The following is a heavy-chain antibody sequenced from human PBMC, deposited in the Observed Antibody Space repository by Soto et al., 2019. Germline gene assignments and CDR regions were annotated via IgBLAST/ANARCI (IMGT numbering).Heavy chain of an antibody. D-gene: IGHD2-2*01. CDR1: GYSVTSHY. CDR2: MHYTGFS. CDR3: AAVFPVPAAWDY. Sequence: PSETLSLTCSFSGYSVTSHYLTLIRQSPEKGLEWIGYMHYTGFSHYNPSLKSRLTISVDRSKNQFTLQLTSVTVADTAVYYCAAVFPVPAAWDYWGQGTLVTVSS. V-gene: IGHV4-59*02. J-gene: IGHJ4*02.